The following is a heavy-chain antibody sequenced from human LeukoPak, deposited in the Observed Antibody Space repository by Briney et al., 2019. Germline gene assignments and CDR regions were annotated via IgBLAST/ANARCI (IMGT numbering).Heavy chain of an antibody. CDR1: GGAISSSSYY. Sequence: SETLSLTCTVSGGAISSSSYYWGWIRQPPGKGLEWIGSIYYSGSTYYNPSLKSRVTISVDTSKNQFSLKLSSVTAADTAVYYCARGSRSSDYWGQGTLVTVSS. CDR3: ARGSRSSDY. CDR2: IYYSGST. J-gene: IGHJ4*02. V-gene: IGHV4-39*07.